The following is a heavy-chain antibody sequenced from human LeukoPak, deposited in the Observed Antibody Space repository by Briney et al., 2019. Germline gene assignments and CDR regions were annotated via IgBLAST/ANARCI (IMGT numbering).Heavy chain of an antibody. CDR3: ATIDHSHYCSSTSCYWDY. CDR2: IIPIFGTA. V-gene: IGHV1-69*13. J-gene: IGHJ4*02. D-gene: IGHD2-2*01. CDR1: GGTFSSYA. Sequence: GASVKVSCKASGGTFSSYAISWVRQAPGQGLEWIEGIIPIFGTANYAQKFQGRVTITADESTSTAYMELSSLRSEDTAVYYCATIDHSHYCSSTSCYWDYWGQGTLVTVSS.